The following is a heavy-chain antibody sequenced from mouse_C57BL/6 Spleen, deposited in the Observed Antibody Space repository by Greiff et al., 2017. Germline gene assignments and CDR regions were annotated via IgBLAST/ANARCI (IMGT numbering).Heavy chain of an antibody. D-gene: IGHD1-1*01. Sequence: QVQLKESGAELVRPGASVTLSCKASGYTFTDYEMHWVKQTPVHGLEWIGAIDPETGGTAYNQKFKGKAILTADKSSSTAYMELRSLTSEHSAVYYWTSDPYYYGSGYDYWGQGTTLTVSS. CDR1: GYTFTDYE. CDR3: TSDPYYYGSGYDY. V-gene: IGHV1-15*01. CDR2: IDPETGGT. J-gene: IGHJ2*01.